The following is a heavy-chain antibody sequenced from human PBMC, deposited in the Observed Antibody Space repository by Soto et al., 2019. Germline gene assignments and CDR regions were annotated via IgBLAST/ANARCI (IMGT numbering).Heavy chain of an antibody. J-gene: IGHJ4*02. CDR1: GFTFSSYG. Sequence: QVQLVESGGGVVQPGRSLRLSCAASGFTFSSYGMHWVRQAPGKGLEWVAVIPYDGSNKYYADSVKGRFTISRDNSKNTLYLQMNSLRAEDTAVYYCAKDDNADLYGLLDYWGQGTLVTVSS. V-gene: IGHV3-30*18. CDR3: AKDDNADLYGLLDY. D-gene: IGHD4-17*01. CDR2: IPYDGSNK.